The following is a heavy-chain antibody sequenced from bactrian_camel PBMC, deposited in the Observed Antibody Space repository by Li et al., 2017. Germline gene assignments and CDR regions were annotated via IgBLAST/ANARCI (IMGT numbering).Heavy chain of an antibody. V-gene: IGHV3S60*01. CDR3: AADPRRCTVKAGSGEFTDFRY. CDR2: VGEDGGT. Sequence: HVQLVESGGGTVQAGETLRLSCTASGFTFDDSDMGWFRLAPGNECDLVSTVGEDGGTDYADSVKGRFTISRDNAKNTLYLELNSLKTEDTAMYFCAADPRRCTVKAGSGEFTDFRYSGQGTQVTVS. J-gene: IGHJ6*01. CDR1: GFTFDDSD. D-gene: IGHD6*01.